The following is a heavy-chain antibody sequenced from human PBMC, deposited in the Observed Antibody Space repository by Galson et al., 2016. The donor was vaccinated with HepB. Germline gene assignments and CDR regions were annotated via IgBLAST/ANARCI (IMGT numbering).Heavy chain of an antibody. CDR3: ARDRALRDGYNFYYFYGLDV. D-gene: IGHD5-24*01. CDR2: IKPSGGST. V-gene: IGHV1-46*01. J-gene: IGHJ6*02. CDR1: GYTFSNYY. Sequence: SVKVSCKASGYTFSNYYMHWVRQAPGQGLEWMGIIKPSGGSTSYAQKFQGRVTVTRDTSTNTVYMELTRLRSDDTAVYYCARDRALRDGYNFYYFYGLDVWGQGTTVTVSS.